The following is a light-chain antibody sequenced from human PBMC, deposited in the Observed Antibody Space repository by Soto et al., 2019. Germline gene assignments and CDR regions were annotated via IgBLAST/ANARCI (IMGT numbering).Light chain of an antibody. CDR2: AAS. V-gene: IGKV1-39*01. CDR1: QSISDY. CDR3: QQSYRMPRT. Sequence: LQMTQSPSTLSGSVGDRVTITCRASQSISDYLNWYQQKPGKAPKFLIYAASSLQSGVPSRFSGSGSGTDFTLTISSLQPEDFATYYCQQSYRMPRTFGQGTKVDI. J-gene: IGKJ1*01.